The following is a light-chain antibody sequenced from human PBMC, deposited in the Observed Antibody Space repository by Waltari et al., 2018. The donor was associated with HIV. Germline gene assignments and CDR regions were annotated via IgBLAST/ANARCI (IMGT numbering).Light chain of an antibody. J-gene: IGLJ2*01. CDR3: ATWDDSLNGLV. CDR2: GHH. CDR1: TSDIGRND. Sequence: QSVLTQPPSASGTPGQGVTIPCSGSTSDIGRNDVYWYHHLPRLSPKLLIFGHHQRPLGVPDRFFASKSGTSASLAISGLRSEDDGDYFCATWDDSLNGLVFGGGTMLTVL. V-gene: IGLV1-47*01.